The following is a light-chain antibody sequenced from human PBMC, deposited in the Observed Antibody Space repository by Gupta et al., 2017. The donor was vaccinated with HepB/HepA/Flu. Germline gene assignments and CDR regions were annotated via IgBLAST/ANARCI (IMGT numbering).Light chain of an antibody. CDR2: LGS. Sequence: DIVMTQSPLSLPVTPGEPASISCRSSQSLLYSNGYNYLDWYVQRPGQSPQLLIYLGSSRAPGVPDRFSGSGSGTDFTLKISRVEAEDVGVYYCMQALQTPPLMFTFGQGTRLEIK. CDR1: QSLLYSNGYNY. V-gene: IGKV2-28*01. CDR3: MQALQTPPLMFT. J-gene: IGKJ2*01.